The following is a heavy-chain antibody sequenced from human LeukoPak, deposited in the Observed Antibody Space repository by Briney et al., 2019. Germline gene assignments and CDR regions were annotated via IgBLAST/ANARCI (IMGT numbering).Heavy chain of an antibody. CDR3: ARDPLYSNESYYYGMDG. J-gene: IGHJ6*02. Sequence: GSLRLSCAVSGFTLSSNYMSWVPQAPREGLWWVSVIYSGGSTYYADSVKDKFTISRDNSNNTLYLQMNSLRAEDTAVYYCARDPLYSNESYYYGMDGWGQGTTVTVSS. CDR2: IYSGGST. V-gene: IGHV3-66*01. D-gene: IGHD4-11*01. CDR1: GFTLSSNY.